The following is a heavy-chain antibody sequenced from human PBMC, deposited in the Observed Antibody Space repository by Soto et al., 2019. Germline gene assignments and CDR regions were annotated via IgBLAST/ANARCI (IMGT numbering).Heavy chain of an antibody. V-gene: IGHV1-3*01. Sequence: ASVKVSCKASGYTFTCYAMHWVRQAPGQRLEWMGWINAGNGNTKYSQKFQGRVTITRDTSASTAYMELSSLRSEDTAVDYCARILGYCSGGSCDYWGQGTLVTGS. J-gene: IGHJ4*02. CDR1: GYTFTCYA. D-gene: IGHD2-15*01. CDR3: ARILGYCSGGSCDY. CDR2: INAGNGNT.